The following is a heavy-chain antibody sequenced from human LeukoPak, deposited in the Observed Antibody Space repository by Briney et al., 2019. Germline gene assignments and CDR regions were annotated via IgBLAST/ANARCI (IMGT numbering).Heavy chain of an antibody. CDR2: MNEGGSHI. J-gene: IGHJ4*02. CDR3: ARLFDGVTTFDY. V-gene: IGHV3-7*01. D-gene: IGHD1-1*01. Sequence: PGDSLRLSCAASGFNFGVFWMSWVRQAPGRGLQWVASMNEGGSHIYYEDSVKGRFTISRDNARKSLFLQMNSLRAEDTAVYYCARLFDGVTTFDYWGQGVLVTVSS. CDR1: GFNFGVFW.